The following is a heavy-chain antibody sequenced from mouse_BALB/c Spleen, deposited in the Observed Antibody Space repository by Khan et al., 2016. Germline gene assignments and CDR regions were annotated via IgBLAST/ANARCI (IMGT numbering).Heavy chain of an antibody. CDR3: ARRDYGSYYAMDY. J-gene: IGHJ4*01. V-gene: IGHV3-2*02. CDR1: GYSITSDYA. CDR2: ISYSGST. Sequence: EVELVESGPGLVKPSQSLSLTCTVTGYSITSDYAWNWIRQFPGNKLEWMGYISYSGSTSYNPSLKSRISITRDTSKNQFFLQLNSVTTEDTATYYCARRDYGSYYAMDYWGQGTSVTVSS. D-gene: IGHD1-1*01.